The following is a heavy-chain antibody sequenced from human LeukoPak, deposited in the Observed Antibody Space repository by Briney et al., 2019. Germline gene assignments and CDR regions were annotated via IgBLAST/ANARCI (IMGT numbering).Heavy chain of an antibody. Sequence: SETLSLTCAVYGGSSSGYYWSWIRQPPGKGLEWIGEINHSGSTNYNPSLKSRVTISVDTSKNQFSLKLSSVTAADTAVYYCARGTRRSWFDPWGQGTLVTVSS. J-gene: IGHJ5*02. CDR1: GGSSSGYY. V-gene: IGHV4-34*01. CDR2: INHSGST. CDR3: ARGTRRSWFDP.